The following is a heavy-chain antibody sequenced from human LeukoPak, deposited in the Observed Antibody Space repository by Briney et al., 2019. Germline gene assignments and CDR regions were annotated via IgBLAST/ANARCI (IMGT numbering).Heavy chain of an antibody. Sequence: GGSLRLSCAASGFTFSDHFLDWVRQAPGRGLEWVGRTRNKANSYITEYAASVKGRITISRDDSKNSLYLQMSSLKTDDTAMYDCAAIRGTFGYWGQGTLVTVSS. V-gene: IGHV3-72*01. J-gene: IGHJ1*01. CDR2: TRNKANSYIT. D-gene: IGHD1-26*01. CDR3: AAIRGTFGY. CDR1: GFTFSDHF.